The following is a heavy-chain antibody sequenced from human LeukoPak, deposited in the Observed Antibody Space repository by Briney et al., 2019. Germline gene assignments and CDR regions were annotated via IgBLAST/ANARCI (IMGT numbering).Heavy chain of an antibody. V-gene: IGHV1-46*01. CDR3: ARGGTVLRPNSPYDY. CDR2: INPSGGRT. CDR1: GYTFTSYY. J-gene: IGHJ4*02. Sequence: ASVKVSGKASGYTFTSYYMHWVRQAPGQGLEWMGIINPSGGRTSYAQKFQGRVTMTRDTSTSTVYMELSSLRSDDTAVYYCARGGTVLRPNSPYDYWGQGTLVTVSS. D-gene: IGHD4-17*01.